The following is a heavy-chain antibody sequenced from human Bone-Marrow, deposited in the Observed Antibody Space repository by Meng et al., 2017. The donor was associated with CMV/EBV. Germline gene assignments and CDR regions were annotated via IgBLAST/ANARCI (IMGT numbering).Heavy chain of an antibody. D-gene: IGHD6-19*01. J-gene: IGHJ4*02. CDR3: ARAEDSSGWSPLDY. V-gene: IGHV3-30*04. Sequence: SCKASGFTFSSYAMHWVRQAPGKGLEWVAVISYDGSNKYYADSVKGRFTISRDNSKNTLYLQMNSLRAEDTAVYYCARAEDSSGWSPLDYWGQGTLATFSS. CDR2: ISYDGSNK. CDR1: GFTFSSYA.